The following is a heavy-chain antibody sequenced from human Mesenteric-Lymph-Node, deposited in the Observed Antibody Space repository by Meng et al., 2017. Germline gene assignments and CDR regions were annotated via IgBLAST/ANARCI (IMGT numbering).Heavy chain of an antibody. CDR1: GVSISSINHY. V-gene: IGHV4-39*01. J-gene: IGHJ4*02. CDR2: IDHGGRS. CDR3: ARRRGGSGRDC. Sequence: PPGSAQLLQHPSEDTSLTSSVSGVSISSINHYCDWIRVPPRRGLEWIGAIDHGGRSSYNPSLQSRVTMFIDTSKNQFSLILTSVADTDTAVYYCARRRGGSGRDCWGQGTLVTVSS. D-gene: IGHD3-10*01.